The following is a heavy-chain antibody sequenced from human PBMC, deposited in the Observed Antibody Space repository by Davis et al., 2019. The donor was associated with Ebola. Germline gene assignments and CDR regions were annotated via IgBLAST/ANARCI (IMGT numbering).Heavy chain of an antibody. J-gene: IGHJ3*02. CDR2: IYHSGSA. CDR1: GGPFSGYY. V-gene: IGHV4-34*09. Sequence: SETLSLTCAVYGGPFSGYYWSWIRQHPGKGLEWIGYIYHSGSAYYNPSLKSRVTISIDTSQNQFSLKLISVTAADTAVYYCARDRKGGIDASDIWGQGTMVIVSS. CDR3: ARDRKGGIDASDI. D-gene: IGHD3-16*01.